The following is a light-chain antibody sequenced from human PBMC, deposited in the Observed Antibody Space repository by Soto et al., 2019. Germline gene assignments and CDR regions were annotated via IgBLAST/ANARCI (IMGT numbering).Light chain of an antibody. CDR2: DVS. J-gene: IGLJ3*02. CDR3: SSYTATRPVV. Sequence: QSALTQPASVSGSPGQSITIACTGTSSDIGGYNHVSWYQVHPGKAPRLVIYDVSIRPPAVSDRFSGSTSGNTASLTISGLHADDDAVYYCSSYTATRPVVFGGGTKLTVL. CDR1: SSDIGGYNH. V-gene: IGLV2-14*03.